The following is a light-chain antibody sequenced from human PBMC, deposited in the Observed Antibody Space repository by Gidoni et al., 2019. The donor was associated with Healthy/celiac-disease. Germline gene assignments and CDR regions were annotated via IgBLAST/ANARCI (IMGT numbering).Light chain of an antibody. Sequence: IATTQSPATLPVPPGDRATLSCRASQSVSSNLASYQQKPGQAPRLLIYGASTRATGTPARLSGSGSGTEFTLTISSLQSEDFAVYYCQQYNNWPPLFTFGQGTKLEIK. CDR2: GAS. CDR1: QSVSSN. CDR3: QQYNNWPPLFT. J-gene: IGKJ2*01. V-gene: IGKV3-15*01.